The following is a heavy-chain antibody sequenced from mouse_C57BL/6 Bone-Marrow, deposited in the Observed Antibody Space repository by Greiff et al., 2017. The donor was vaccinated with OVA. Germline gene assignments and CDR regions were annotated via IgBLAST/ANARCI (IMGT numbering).Heavy chain of an antibody. CDR2: IYPSDSYT. D-gene: IGHD1-1*01. Sequence: VQLQQPGAELVMPGASVKLSCKASGYTFTSYWMHWVKQRPGQGLEWIGEIYPSDSYTNYNQKFKGKSTLTVDKSSSTAYMQLSSLTSEDSAVYYCAREATVVDWYFDVWGTGTTVTVSS. J-gene: IGHJ1*03. CDR3: AREATVVDWYFDV. V-gene: IGHV1-69*01. CDR1: GYTFTSYW.